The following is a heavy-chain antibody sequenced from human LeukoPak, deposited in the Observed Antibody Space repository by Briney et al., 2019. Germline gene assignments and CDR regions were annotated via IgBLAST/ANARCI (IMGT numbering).Heavy chain of an antibody. CDR3: AKPIVGATEAFSDY. D-gene: IGHD1-26*01. J-gene: IGHJ4*02. Sequence: GGSLRLSCAASGFTFSSYGMHWVRQAPGKGLEWVAFIRYDGSNKYYADSVKGRFTISRDNSKNTLYLQMNSLRAEDTAVYYCAKPIVGATEAFSDYWGQGTLVTVSS. CDR2: IRYDGSNK. CDR1: GFTFSSYG. V-gene: IGHV3-30*02.